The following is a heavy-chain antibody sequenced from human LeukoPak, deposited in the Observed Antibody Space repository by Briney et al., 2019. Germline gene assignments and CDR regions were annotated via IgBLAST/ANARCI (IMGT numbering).Heavy chain of an antibody. CDR2: ISGSGGST. Sequence: GGSLRLSCAASGFTFSSYAMSWVRQAPGKGLEWVSAISGSGGSTYYADSVKGRFTISRDNSKNTLYLQMNSLRAEDTAVYYCARGGDIVVVPAAIYYYYYMDVWGKGTTVTISS. CDR3: ARGGDIVVVPAAIYYYYYMDV. D-gene: IGHD2-2*01. V-gene: IGHV3-23*01. CDR1: GFTFSSYA. J-gene: IGHJ6*03.